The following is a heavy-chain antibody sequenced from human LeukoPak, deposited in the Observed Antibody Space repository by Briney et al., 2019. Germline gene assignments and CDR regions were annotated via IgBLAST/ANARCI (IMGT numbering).Heavy chain of an antibody. D-gene: IGHD6-13*01. CDR2: ISGSGDP. CDR1: GFTFSSSA. J-gene: IGHJ4*02. V-gene: IGHV3-23*01. CDR3: AKWVYVPSSLYHVDF. Sequence: TGGSLRLSCAASGFTFSSSAMGWVRQAPGKGLEWVSVISGSGDPYYADFVKGRFTISRDNSKNTLYLQMNSLRAEDTALYYCAKWVYVPSSLYHVDFWGQGTLVTVSS.